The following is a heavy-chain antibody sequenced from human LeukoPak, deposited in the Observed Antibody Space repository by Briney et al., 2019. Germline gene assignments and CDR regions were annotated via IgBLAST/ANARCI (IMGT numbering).Heavy chain of an antibody. CDR1: GYTLTGYY. J-gene: IGHJ4*02. V-gene: IGHV1-2*02. D-gene: IGHD6-6*01. CDR3: ARAESRIAARRGVSGY. Sequence: ASVKVSCKASGYTLTGYYMHWVRQAPGQGLEWMGWINPNSGGTNYAQKFQGRVTMTRDTSISTAYMELSRLRSDDTAVYYCARAESRIAARRGVSGYWGQGTLVTVSS. CDR2: INPNSGGT.